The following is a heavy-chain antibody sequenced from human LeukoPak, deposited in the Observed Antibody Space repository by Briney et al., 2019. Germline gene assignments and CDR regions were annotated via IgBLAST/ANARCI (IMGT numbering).Heavy chain of an antibody. Sequence: GASVKVSCKASGYTLTSYGISWVRQAPGQGLEWMGWISAYNGNTNYAQKLQGRVTMTTDTSTSTAYMELRSLRSDDTAVYYCARVARTVTTDWFDPWGQGTLVTVSS. V-gene: IGHV1-18*01. D-gene: IGHD4-17*01. CDR1: GYTLTSYG. CDR3: ARVARTVTTDWFDP. J-gene: IGHJ5*02. CDR2: ISAYNGNT.